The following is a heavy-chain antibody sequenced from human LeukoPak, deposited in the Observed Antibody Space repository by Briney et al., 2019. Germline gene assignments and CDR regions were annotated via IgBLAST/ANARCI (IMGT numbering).Heavy chain of an antibody. CDR1: GFTFSSYG. Sequence: PGGSLRLSCAASGFTFSSYGMHWVRQAPGKGLEGVAVIWYDGSNKYYADSVKGRFTISRDNSKNTLYLQMNSLRAEDTAVYYCARGVISGYDYWGYYFDYWGQGTLVTVSS. D-gene: IGHD5-12*01. CDR3: ARGVISGYDYWGYYFDY. J-gene: IGHJ4*02. V-gene: IGHV3-33*01. CDR2: IWYDGSNK.